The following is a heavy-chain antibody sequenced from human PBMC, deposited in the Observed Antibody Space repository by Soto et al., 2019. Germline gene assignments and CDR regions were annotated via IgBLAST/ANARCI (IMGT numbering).Heavy chain of an antibody. Sequence: QVQLVESGGGVVQPGRSLRLSCAASGFTFSSYAMHWVRQAPGKGLEWVAVISYDGSNKYYADSVKGRFTISRDNSKNTLYLQMNSLRAEDTAVYYCARCSSTSWDVDFDYWGQGTLVTVSS. J-gene: IGHJ4*02. V-gene: IGHV3-30-3*01. CDR3: ARCSSTSWDVDFDY. D-gene: IGHD2-2*01. CDR2: ISYDGSNK. CDR1: GFTFSSYA.